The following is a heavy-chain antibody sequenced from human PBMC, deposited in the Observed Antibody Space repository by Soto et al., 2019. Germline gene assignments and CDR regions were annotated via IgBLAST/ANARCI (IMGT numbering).Heavy chain of an antibody. CDR3: ARDLDASGSYYTDY. CDR2: ISPHEGDT. D-gene: IGHD3-10*01. Sequence: ASVKVSCKTSGYTFSSNGISWVRQAPGQGLEWMGWISPHEGDTYYAQRLQGRLTMTTDTSTSTAYMELRNLRSDDTAVYFCARDLDASGSYYTDYWGQGTLVTVSS. J-gene: IGHJ4*02. V-gene: IGHV1-18*01. CDR1: GYTFSSNG.